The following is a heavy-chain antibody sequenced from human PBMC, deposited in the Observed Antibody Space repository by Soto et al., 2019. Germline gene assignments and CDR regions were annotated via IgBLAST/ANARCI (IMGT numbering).Heavy chain of an antibody. J-gene: IGHJ4*02. V-gene: IGHV3-23*01. CDR1: QFTFSKYA. D-gene: IGHD3-22*01. CDR3: AKEYNHISGSIFDS. Sequence: GGSLRLSCTASQFTFSKYAMSWVRQAPGKGLEWVSSLSGRGDNTYYGDSVKGRFTISRDNSKNTLYLQMDSLRAEDTAVYYCAKEYNHISGSIFDSWGQGTLVTVSS. CDR2: LSGRGDNT.